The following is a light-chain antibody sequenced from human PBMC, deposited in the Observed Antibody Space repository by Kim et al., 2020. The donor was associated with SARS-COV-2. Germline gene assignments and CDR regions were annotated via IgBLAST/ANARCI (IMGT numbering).Light chain of an antibody. Sequence: RDNCTCTGSSSKLGEGKDVHWYQQVPGTAPKHLIYRRSQRPSGVPDGFSGSKSGTSASMAITGLQPDDEADYYCQSYDNNLRLWAFGGGTQLTVL. CDR2: RRS. V-gene: IGLV1-40*01. CDR3: QSYDNNLRLWA. J-gene: IGLJ7*01. CDR1: SSKLGEGKD.